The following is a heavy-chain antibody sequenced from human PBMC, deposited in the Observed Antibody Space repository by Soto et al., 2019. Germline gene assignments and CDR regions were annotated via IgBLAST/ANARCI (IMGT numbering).Heavy chain of an antibody. V-gene: IGHV4-59*01. Sequence: QVQLQESGPGLVRPSETLSLTCSVSAGSISNYHWSWIRQPPGKGLEWIGYIFYTGKTNYNPSLKSRVTISLDTSKNQFSLRLEFVTAADTAVYYCARVLEVAGGFDPWGQGTLVTVSS. D-gene: IGHD2-15*01. J-gene: IGHJ5*02. CDR3: ARVLEVAGGFDP. CDR1: AGSISNYH. CDR2: IFYTGKT.